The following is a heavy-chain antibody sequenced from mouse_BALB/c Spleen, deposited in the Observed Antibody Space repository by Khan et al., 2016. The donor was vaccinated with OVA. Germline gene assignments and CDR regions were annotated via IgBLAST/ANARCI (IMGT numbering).Heavy chain of an antibody. Sequence: EVELVESGGGLVQTGGSRKLSCAASGFTFSGFCMHWVRQAPEKGLEWVAYISSGSNTIYYADTVKGRFTISRDNPKNTLFLQMTSLRSEDTAMYYCARSGYYYFDYWGQGTTLTVSS. CDR1: GFTFSGFC. V-gene: IGHV5-17*02. CDR3: ARSGYYYFDY. CDR2: ISSGSNTI. J-gene: IGHJ2*01. D-gene: IGHD2-3*01.